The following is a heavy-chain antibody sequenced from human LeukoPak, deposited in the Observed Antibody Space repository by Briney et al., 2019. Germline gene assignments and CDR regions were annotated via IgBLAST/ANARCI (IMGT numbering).Heavy chain of an antibody. V-gene: IGHV1-18*01. CDR3: AKDLGPNAYDFWSGYPYGGPDY. D-gene: IGHD3-3*01. J-gene: IGHJ4*02. CDR2: ISAYNGNT. Sequence: ASVKVSCKASGYTFTSYGISWVRQAPGQGLEWMGWISAYNGNTNYAQKFQGRVTMTTDTSTSTVYMELSSLRSEDTAVYYCAKDLGPNAYDFWSGYPYGGPDYWGQGTLVTVSS. CDR1: GYTFTSYG.